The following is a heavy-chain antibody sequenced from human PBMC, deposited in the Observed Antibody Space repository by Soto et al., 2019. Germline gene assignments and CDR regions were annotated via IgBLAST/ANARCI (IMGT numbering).Heavy chain of an antibody. Sequence: SETLSLTCPVSGGSISSYYWSWIRQPPAKGLEWIGYIYYIGSTNYNPSLKSRVTISVDTSKNQFSLKLSSVTAADTAVYYCATGNFWSGYSYHYYYYGMDVWGQGTTVTVSS. D-gene: IGHD3-3*01. CDR1: GGSISSYY. CDR2: IYYIGST. V-gene: IGHV4-59*01. J-gene: IGHJ6*02. CDR3: ATGNFWSGYSYHYYYYGMDV.